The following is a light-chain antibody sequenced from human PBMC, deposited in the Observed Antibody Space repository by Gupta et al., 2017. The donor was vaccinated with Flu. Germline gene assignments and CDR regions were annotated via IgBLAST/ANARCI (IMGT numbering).Light chain of an antibody. CDR2: LDSDGSH. CDR3: QTWGTGIQV. J-gene: IGLJ3*02. Sequence: HLLLAHSPSASASLAASVTLTCTLSSGHGSYAIAWHQQQPEKGPRYLMKLDSDGSHSKGDGNPDRFSDSSSGAERDLTIAGLQSEDEGDYYCQTWGTGIQVFGGGTKLTVL. CDR1: SGHGSYA. V-gene: IGLV4-69*01.